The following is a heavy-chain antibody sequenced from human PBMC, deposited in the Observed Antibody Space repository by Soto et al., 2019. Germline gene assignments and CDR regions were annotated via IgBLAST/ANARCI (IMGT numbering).Heavy chain of an antibody. J-gene: IGHJ6*02. CDR3: ASHYGDYLPDYYDYGMDV. D-gene: IGHD4-17*01. CDR2: ISAYNGNT. CDR1: GYTFTSYG. V-gene: IGHV1-18*01. Sequence: QVQLVQSGAEVKKPGASVKVSCKASGYTFTSYGISWVRQAPGQGLEWMGWISAYNGNTNYAQKLQGRVTMTTDTATSTAYMELRSLRSDDTAVYYCASHYGDYLPDYYDYGMDVWGQGTTVTVSS.